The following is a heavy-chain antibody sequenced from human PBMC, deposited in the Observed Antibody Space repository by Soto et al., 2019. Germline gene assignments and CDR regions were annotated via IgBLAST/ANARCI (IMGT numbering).Heavy chain of an antibody. J-gene: IGHJ3*02. CDR3: AREVHYYDSSGSPSIGFDI. V-gene: IGHV1-2*04. Sequence: ASVKVSCKASGYTFTGYYMHWVRQAPGQGLEWMGWINPNSGGTNYAQKFQGWVTMTRDTSISTAYMELSRLRSDDTAVYYCAREVHYYDSSGSPSIGFDIWGQGTMVTVSS. CDR1: GYTFTGYY. D-gene: IGHD3-22*01. CDR2: INPNSGGT.